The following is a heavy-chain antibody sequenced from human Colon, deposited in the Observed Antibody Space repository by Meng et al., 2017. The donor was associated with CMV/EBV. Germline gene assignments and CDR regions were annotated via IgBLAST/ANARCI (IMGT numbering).Heavy chain of an antibody. D-gene: IGHD3-10*01. CDR2: ISGAGTAT. CDR3: ARGVTAVGQRHYFGH. Sequence: GGSLRPSCELSGFNFMSSAMSWVRQAPGKGLEWVSIISGAGTATFYADSVKGRFTISRDTPKNTLFLQLNSLRAEDTALYYCARGVTAVGQRHYFGHWGQGTQVTVSS. CDR1: GFNFMSSA. V-gene: IGHV3-23*01. J-gene: IGHJ4*02.